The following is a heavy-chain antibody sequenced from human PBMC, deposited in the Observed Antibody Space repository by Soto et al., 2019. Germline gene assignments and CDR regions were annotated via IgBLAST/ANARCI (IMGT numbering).Heavy chain of an antibody. D-gene: IGHD4-4*01. CDR2: IYYSGST. J-gene: IGHJ6*03. Sequence: SETLSLTCTVSGGSISSYYWSWIRQPPGKGLEWIGYIYYSGSTNYNPSLKSRVTISVDTSKNQFSLKLSSVTAADTAVYYCARTKTTVTAWGYYYYMDVWGKGTTVTVSS. V-gene: IGHV4-59*01. CDR3: ARTKTTVTAWGYYYYMDV. CDR1: GGSISSYY.